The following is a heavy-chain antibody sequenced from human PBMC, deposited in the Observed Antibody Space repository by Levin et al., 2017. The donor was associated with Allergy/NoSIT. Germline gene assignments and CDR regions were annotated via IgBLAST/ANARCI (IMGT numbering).Heavy chain of an antibody. CDR2: ISSSSSYT. J-gene: IGHJ4*02. CDR1: GFTFSDYY. V-gene: IGHV3-11*05. CDR3: ARGTYGSGLNFDY. D-gene: IGHD3-10*01. Sequence: GGSLRLSCAASGFTFSDYYMSWIRQAPGKGLEWVSYISSSSSYTNYADSVKGRFTISRDNAKNSLYLQMNSLRAEDTAVYYCARGTYGSGLNFDYWGQGTLVTVSS.